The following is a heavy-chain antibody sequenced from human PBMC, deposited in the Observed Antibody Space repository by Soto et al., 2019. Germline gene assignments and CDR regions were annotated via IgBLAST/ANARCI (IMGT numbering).Heavy chain of an antibody. J-gene: IGHJ6*02. V-gene: IGHV3-33*01. D-gene: IGHD6-13*01. Sequence: PGGSLRLSCAASGFTFSSYGMHWVRQAPGKGLEWVAVIWYDGSNKYYADSVKGRFTISRDNSKNTLYLQMNSLRAEDTAVYYCAGIAAAQLDYGMDVWGQGTTVTVSS. CDR2: IWYDGSNK. CDR3: AGIAAAQLDYGMDV. CDR1: GFTFSSYG.